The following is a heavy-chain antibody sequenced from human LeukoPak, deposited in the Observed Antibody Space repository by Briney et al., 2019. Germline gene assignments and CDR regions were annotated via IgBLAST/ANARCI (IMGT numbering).Heavy chain of an antibody. V-gene: IGHV4-34*01. Sequence: SETLSLTCAVHGMSFTGYYWSWIRQPPGKGLEWIGEMNHRGNSYFNPSFRSRVSISLDTSRKQFSLNLTSVTAADTAFYFCARGSGSYTGAADHWGQGTLVTVSS. CDR3: ARGSGSYTGAADH. J-gene: IGHJ5*02. CDR2: MNHRGNS. CDR1: GMSFTGYY. D-gene: IGHD6-19*01.